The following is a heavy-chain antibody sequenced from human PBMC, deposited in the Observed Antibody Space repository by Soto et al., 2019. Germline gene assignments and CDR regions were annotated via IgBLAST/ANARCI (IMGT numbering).Heavy chain of an antibody. CDR1: GFTFSAYW. V-gene: IGHV3-74*01. Sequence: GGSLRLTCAVSGFTFSAYWMHWVRQVPGKGLTWVSRISDDGSTATYADSVKGRFIISRDNAKNSLYLEMNTLRADDSGLYYCARGPRVSSTGTGAHWGRGTLVTVSS. CDR3: ARGPRVSSTGTGAH. D-gene: IGHD1-1*01. CDR2: ISDDGSTA. J-gene: IGHJ4*02.